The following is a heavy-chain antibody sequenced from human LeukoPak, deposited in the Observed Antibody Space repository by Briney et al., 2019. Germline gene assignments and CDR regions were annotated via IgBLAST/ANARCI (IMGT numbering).Heavy chain of an antibody. CDR1: GYTFTSYA. J-gene: IGHJ5*02. CDR2: INTNTGNP. D-gene: IGHD3-3*01. V-gene: IGHV7-4-1*02. CDR3: ARSVVWGIFGVVNWFDP. Sequence: ASVKVSCKASGYTFTSYAMNWVRQAPGQGLEWMGWINTNTGNPTYAQGFTGRFVFSLDTSVSTAYLQISSLKAEDTAVYYCARSVVWGIFGVVNWFDPWGQGTLVTVSS.